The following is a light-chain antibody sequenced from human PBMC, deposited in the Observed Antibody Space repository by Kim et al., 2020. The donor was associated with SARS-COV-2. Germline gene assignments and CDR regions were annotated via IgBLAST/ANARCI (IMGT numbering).Light chain of an antibody. Sequence: QSALTQPRSVSGSPGQSVTISCTGTSNDVGGSNYVSWYQQHPGKAPKLMIYDVTKRPSGVPDHFSGSKSGNTASLTISGLQAEDEADYYCCSYAGSYTWVFGGGTKVTVL. CDR1: SNDVGGSNY. V-gene: IGLV2-11*01. CDR3: CSYAGSYTWV. J-gene: IGLJ3*02. CDR2: DVT.